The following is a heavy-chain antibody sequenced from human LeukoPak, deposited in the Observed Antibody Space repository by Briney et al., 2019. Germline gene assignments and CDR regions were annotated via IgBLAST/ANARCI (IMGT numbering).Heavy chain of an antibody. D-gene: IGHD3-9*01. Sequence: PGGSLRLSCAASGVTFSSHWMHWVRQAPGKGLMWVARINGDGSSTSYADSVKGRFTIYRDNGKNTLYLQMNTLRAEDTAMYYCARPYDISTGYFDYWGQGTLVTVSS. V-gene: IGHV3-74*01. CDR3: ARPYDISTGYFDY. J-gene: IGHJ4*02. CDR2: INGDGSST. CDR1: GVTFSSHW.